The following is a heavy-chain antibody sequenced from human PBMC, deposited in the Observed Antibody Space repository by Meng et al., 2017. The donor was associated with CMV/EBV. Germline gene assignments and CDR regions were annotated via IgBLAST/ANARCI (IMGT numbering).Heavy chain of an antibody. Sequence: SEILSLTCTVSGGSISSSSYYWGWLRQPPGKGLEWVGTIYYSGSPYYNPSLQSRVTISVDTSKNQFSLKLSFVTAADTAVYYCARVNPNYYFYGMDVWGQGTTVTVSS. J-gene: IGHJ6*02. CDR2: IYYSGSP. CDR1: GGSISSSSYY. CDR3: ARVNPNYYFYGMDV. V-gene: IGHV4-39*07.